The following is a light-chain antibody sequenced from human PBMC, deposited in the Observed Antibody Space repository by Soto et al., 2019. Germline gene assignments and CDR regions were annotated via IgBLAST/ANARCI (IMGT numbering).Light chain of an antibody. Sequence: DIQLTQSPSFLSASVGDRVTITCRASQGIGSYLAWYQHKPGKAPKLLIYAASTLQSGVPSRFSGSGSGTEFTLTISSLQPEDFATYYCQQLNSYPRAFGGGTKVEIK. J-gene: IGKJ4*01. CDR2: AAS. CDR1: QGIGSY. CDR3: QQLNSYPRA. V-gene: IGKV1-9*01.